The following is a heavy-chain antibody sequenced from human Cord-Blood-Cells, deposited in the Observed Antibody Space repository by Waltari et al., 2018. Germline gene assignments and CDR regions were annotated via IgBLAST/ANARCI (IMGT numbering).Heavy chain of an antibody. Sequence: QVQLQQWGAGLLKPSETLSLTCAVYGGSFSGYYWSWIRQPPGKGLEWIGEINHSGSTNYNPSLKSRVTISVDTSKNQFSLKLSSVTAADTAVYYCARATGDLARLDPGAFDIWGQGTMVTVSS. D-gene: IGHD7-27*01. J-gene: IGHJ3*02. CDR3: ARATGDLARLDPGAFDI. CDR2: INHSGST. V-gene: IGHV4-34*01. CDR1: GGSFSGYY.